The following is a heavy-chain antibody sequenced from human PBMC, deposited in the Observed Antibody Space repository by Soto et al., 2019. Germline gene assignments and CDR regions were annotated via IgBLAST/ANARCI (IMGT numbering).Heavy chain of an antibody. CDR3: ARADPLWTPVDY. V-gene: IGHV1-69*02. CDR1: GGTFSSYT. Sequence: QVQLVQSGAEVKKPGSSVKVSCKASGGTFSSYTISWVRQAPGQGLEWMGRIIPILGIANYAQKFQGRVTITADKSTSTAYMELSSLRSEDTAVYYCARADPLWTPVDYWGQGTLVTVSS. J-gene: IGHJ4*02. CDR2: IIPILGIA. D-gene: IGHD3-3*01.